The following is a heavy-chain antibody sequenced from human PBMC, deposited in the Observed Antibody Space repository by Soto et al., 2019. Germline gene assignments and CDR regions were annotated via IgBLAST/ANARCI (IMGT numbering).Heavy chain of an antibody. V-gene: IGHV4-30-4*01. D-gene: IGHD1-26*01. J-gene: IGHJ4*02. CDR2: IYYSGST. CDR3: ARGASTMTGENYYGMDELSN. Sequence: PSETLSLTCTVSGGSINNGDYYWSWIRQPPGKGLELIAYIYYSGSTYYNPSLKSRVTISVDTSKNQFSLKLSSVTAADTALYYCARGASTMTGENYYGMDELSNWGPGKLVTVSS. CDR1: GGSINNGDYY.